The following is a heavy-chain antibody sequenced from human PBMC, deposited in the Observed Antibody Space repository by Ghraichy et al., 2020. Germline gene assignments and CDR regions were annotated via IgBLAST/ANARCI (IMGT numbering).Heavy chain of an antibody. J-gene: IGHJ6*02. CDR2: ISYDGSNT. CDR1: GFSFRSYA. V-gene: IGHV3-30*04. CDR3: ARASARFTSYYYGIDV. Sequence: LSLTCAASGFSFRSYAMYWVRQPPGRGLEWVALISYDGSNTYYADSVKGRFTISRDNSQNTLYQQMTTLRAEDTAVYYCARASARFTSYYYGIDVWGQGTTGTVS. D-gene: IGHD3-16*01.